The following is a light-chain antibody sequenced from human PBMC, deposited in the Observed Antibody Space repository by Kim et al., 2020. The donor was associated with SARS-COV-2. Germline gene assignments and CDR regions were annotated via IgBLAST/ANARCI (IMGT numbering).Light chain of an antibody. J-gene: IGKJ1*01. CDR2: DAS. CDR1: QIIRCW. CDR3: QQYNSDSKT. Sequence: ASVGDIVTITCRASQIIRCWLSWYQQRPGKAPQLLIYDASSLESGVASRFSGSGSGTEFTLTISSLQPDDFATYYCQQYNSDSKTFGQGTKVDIK. V-gene: IGKV1-5*01.